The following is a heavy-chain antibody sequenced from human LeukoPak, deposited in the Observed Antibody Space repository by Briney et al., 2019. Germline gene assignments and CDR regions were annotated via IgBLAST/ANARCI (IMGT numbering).Heavy chain of an antibody. D-gene: IGHD4-17*01. V-gene: IGHV1-69*06. CDR3: ARGGGGLMTTVTTLLSLDY. CDR1: GGTFSSYV. J-gene: IGHJ4*02. Sequence: GASVKVSCKPSGGTFSSYVISWVRQAPGQGLEWMGGIIPIFGTANYAQKFQGRDTMTADKSTSTAYIELSSLRSEDTAVYYCARGGGGLMTTVTTLLSLDYWGPGTLVIVSS. CDR2: IIPIFGTA.